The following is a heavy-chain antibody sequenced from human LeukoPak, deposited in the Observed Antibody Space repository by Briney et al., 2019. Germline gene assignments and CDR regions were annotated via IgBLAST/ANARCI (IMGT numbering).Heavy chain of an antibody. CDR1: GSSGSFNDYQ. Sequence: TSETLSLTCAVYGSSGSFNDYQWNWIRQSPGKGLEWIGEINHSGGTHYHPSLKSRVTISVDTSKNQISLRLRSVTAADTAVYYCASLMTTVTYDVFDIWGQGTIVTVSS. V-gene: IGHV4-34*01. CDR3: ASLMTTVTYDVFDI. CDR2: INHSGGT. J-gene: IGHJ3*02. D-gene: IGHD4-17*01.